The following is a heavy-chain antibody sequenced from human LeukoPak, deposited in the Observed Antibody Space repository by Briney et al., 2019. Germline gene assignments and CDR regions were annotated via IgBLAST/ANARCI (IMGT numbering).Heavy chain of an antibody. CDR1: GFTFSSYA. D-gene: IGHD6-19*01. CDR3: ARTNIHGGIAVSYFDY. V-gene: IGHV3-30-3*01. CDR2: ISYDGSNK. J-gene: IGHJ4*02. Sequence: GGSLRLSCAASGFTFSSYAMHWVRQAPGKGLEWVAVISYDGSNKYYADSVKGRFTISRDNSKNTLYLRMNSLRAEDTAVYYCARTNIHGGIAVSYFDYWGQGTLVTVSS.